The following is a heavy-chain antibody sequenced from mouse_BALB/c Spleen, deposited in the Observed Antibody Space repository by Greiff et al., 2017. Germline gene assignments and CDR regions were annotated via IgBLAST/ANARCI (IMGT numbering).Heavy chain of an antibody. CDR1: GFTFSSYY. CDR3: ARHGTGTGFAY. J-gene: IGHJ3*01. Sequence: EVQVVESGGGLVKLGGSLKLSCAASGFTFSSYYMSWVRQTPEKRLELVAAINSNGGSTYYPDTVKGRFTISRDNAKNTLYLQMSSLKSEDTALYYCARHGTGTGFAYWGQGTLVTVSA. CDR2: INSNGGST. V-gene: IGHV5-6-2*01. D-gene: IGHD4-1*01.